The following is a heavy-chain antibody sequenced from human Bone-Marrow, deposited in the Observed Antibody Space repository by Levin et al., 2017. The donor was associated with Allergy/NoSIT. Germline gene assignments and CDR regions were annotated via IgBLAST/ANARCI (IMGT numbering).Heavy chain of an antibody. Sequence: LSLTCAASGFNFENYAMSWVRRTPGKGLEWVSIISGGGDDTFYADSVKGRCTISRDNSKNTVDLQMNTLRVEDTAVYYCAKGPHRSGYLRYFDLWGPGTLVTVIS. CDR1: GFNFENYA. J-gene: IGHJ2*01. D-gene: IGHD3-22*01. CDR3: AKGPHRSGYLRYFDL. CDR2: ISGGGDDT. V-gene: IGHV3-23*01.